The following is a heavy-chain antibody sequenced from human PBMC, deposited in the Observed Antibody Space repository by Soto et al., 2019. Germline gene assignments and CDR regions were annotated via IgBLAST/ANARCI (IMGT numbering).Heavy chain of an antibody. J-gene: IGHJ4*02. V-gene: IGHV3-21*01. Sequence: EVQLVESGGGLVKPGGSLRLSCAASGFSFSDYSMYWVRQAPGKGLEWVSSISGSSYYIHYADSVKGRFTISRDNAKNSLYLQMNSLSAEDTAVYYCARGFKGIDYCGQGSLVTVSS. CDR2: ISGSSYYI. D-gene: IGHD3-3*01. CDR1: GFSFSDYS. CDR3: ARGFKGIDY.